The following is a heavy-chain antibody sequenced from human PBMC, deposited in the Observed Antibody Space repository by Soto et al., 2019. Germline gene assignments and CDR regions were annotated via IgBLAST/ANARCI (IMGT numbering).Heavy chain of an antibody. CDR2: ISAYNGNT. CDR1: GYTFTSYG. Sequence: QVQLVQSGAEVKKPGASVKVSCKASGYTFTSYGISWVRQAPGQGLEWMGWISAYNGNTNYAQKLQGRVTMTTDTSTSTAYMGLRSLRYGDPVVYYCATEENSGYDYGYWGQGTLVTVSS. CDR3: ATEENSGYDYGY. V-gene: IGHV1-18*01. J-gene: IGHJ4*02. D-gene: IGHD5-12*01.